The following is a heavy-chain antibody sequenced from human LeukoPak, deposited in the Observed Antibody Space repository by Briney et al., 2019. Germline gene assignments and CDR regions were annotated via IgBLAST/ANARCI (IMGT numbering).Heavy chain of an antibody. J-gene: IGHJ5*02. CDR2: IYYTGGT. CDR3: AKGLYNYGNYFDP. Sequence: SETLSLTCTVSGASISSDYWSWIRQSPGKGLEWIGFIYYTGGTDYNPSLKSRVTISRDTSKNQFSLNLSSVTAADTAVYYCAKGLYNYGNYFDPWDQGALVTVSA. D-gene: IGHD5-18*01. V-gene: IGHV4-59*01. CDR1: GASISSDY.